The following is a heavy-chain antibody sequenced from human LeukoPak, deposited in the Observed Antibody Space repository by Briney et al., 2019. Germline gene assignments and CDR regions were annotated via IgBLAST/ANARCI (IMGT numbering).Heavy chain of an antibody. Sequence: SETLSLTCTVSGGSISSGSYYWSWLRQPPGKGLEWIGEINHSGSTNYNPSLKSRVTISVDTSKNQFSLKLSSVTAADTAVYYCARVGSGGYDSSGYYYVLSYWGQGTLVTVSS. D-gene: IGHD3-22*01. V-gene: IGHV4-39*07. J-gene: IGHJ4*02. CDR3: ARVGSGGYDSSGYYYVLSY. CDR1: GGSISSGSYY. CDR2: INHSGST.